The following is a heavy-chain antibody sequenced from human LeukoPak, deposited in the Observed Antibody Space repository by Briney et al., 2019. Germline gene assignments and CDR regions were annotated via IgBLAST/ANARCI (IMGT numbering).Heavy chain of an antibody. V-gene: IGHV3-33*01. D-gene: IGHD3-22*01. CDR2: IWYDGSNK. J-gene: IGHJ4*02. CDR1: GFTFSSYG. Sequence: GSLRLSCAASGFTFSSYGMHWVRQAPGKGLEWVAVIWYDGSNKYYADSVKGRFTISRDNSKNTLYLQMNSLRAEDTAVYYCIATDYYDSSGYSSLDYWGQGTLVTVSS. CDR3: IATDYYDSSGYSSLDY.